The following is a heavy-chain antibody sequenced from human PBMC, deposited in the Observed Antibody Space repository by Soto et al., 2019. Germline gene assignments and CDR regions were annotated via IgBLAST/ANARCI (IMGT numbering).Heavy chain of an antibody. V-gene: IGHV1-46*01. CDR2: INPNGGST. CDR1: ADTFTSYY. Sequence: ASVKVSCKAPADTFTSYYIHWVRQAPGHGLEWMGIINPNGGSTRFAQKFQGRVIIERDTSASTAYMELSSLRSEDTAVYYCARGGYFDSSNYLAYWGLGTLVTVSS. CDR3: ARGGYFDSSNYLAY. J-gene: IGHJ4*02. D-gene: IGHD3-22*01.